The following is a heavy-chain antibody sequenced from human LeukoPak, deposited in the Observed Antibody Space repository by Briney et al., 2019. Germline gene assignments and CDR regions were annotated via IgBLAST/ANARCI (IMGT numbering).Heavy chain of an antibody. CDR1: GFTFSSYW. J-gene: IGHJ3*02. D-gene: IGHD3-3*01. CDR2: IKQDGSEK. Sequence: GGSLRLSCAASGFTFSSYWMSWVRQAPGKGLEWVANIKQDGSEKYYVDSVKGRFTISRDNAKNSLYLQMNSLRAEDTAVYCCASSYYDFWSGYHDAFDIWGQGTMVTVSS. CDR3: ASSYYDFWSGYHDAFDI. V-gene: IGHV3-7*01.